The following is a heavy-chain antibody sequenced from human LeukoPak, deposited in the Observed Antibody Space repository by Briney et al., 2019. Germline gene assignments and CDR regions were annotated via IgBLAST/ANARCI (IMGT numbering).Heavy chain of an antibody. D-gene: IGHD5-18*01. Sequence: GGSLRLSCAASGFTFSTYAMSWVRQAPGKGLDWLSAISGGGGSTYYADSVKGRFTISRDNSKNTLYLQLDSLRAEDTAVYYCAKVSLGTAMTSWGQGTLVTVSS. CDR2: ISGGGGST. V-gene: IGHV3-23*01. CDR1: GFTFSTYA. J-gene: IGHJ5*02. CDR3: AKVSLGTAMTS.